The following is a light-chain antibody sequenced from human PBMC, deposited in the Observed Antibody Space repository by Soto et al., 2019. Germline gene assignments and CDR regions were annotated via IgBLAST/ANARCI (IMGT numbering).Light chain of an antibody. V-gene: IGKV3-20*01. CDR3: QHFGGTTFT. CDR1: QSVSNSF. J-gene: IGKJ5*01. Sequence: EIVLTQSPATLSLSPGERASLSCRASQSVSNSFLAWYQQRPGQTPSLLIYGASTRATGIPDRFSGSGSGTHFTLTISRLEPGDFAVYYCQHFGGTTFTFGQGTRLEIK. CDR2: GAS.